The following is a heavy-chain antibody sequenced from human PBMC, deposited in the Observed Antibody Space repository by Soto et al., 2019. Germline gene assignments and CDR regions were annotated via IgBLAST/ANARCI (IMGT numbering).Heavy chain of an antibody. V-gene: IGHV3-23*01. CDR1: GFTFSRYA. J-gene: IGHJ4*01. CDR2: NSGSGGNT. Sequence: PGGSLRHSCAAAGFTFSRYAVSWVRQAPGKGLEWVSANSGSGGNTYYADSVKGRFTISRDNSKNTLYLQMNSLRAEDTAVYYCAKEDYYDSSGPDYWGHGTLVTV. D-gene: IGHD3-22*01. CDR3: AKEDYYDSSGPDY.